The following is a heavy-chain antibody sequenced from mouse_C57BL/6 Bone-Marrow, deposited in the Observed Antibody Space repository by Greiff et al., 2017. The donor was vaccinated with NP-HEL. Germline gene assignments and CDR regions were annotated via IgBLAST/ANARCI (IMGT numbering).Heavy chain of an antibody. CDR2: IDPSDSET. CDR1: GYTFTSYW. D-gene: IGHD1-1*01. J-gene: IGHJ4*01. V-gene: IGHV1-52*01. Sequence: QVQLQQPGAELVRPGSSVKLSCKASGYTFTSYWMHWVKQRPIQGLEWIGNIDPSDSETHYNQKFKDKATLTVDKSSSTAYMQLSSLTSEDSAVYYCARSYYGSPYYYAMDYWGQGTSVTVSS. CDR3: ARSYYGSPYYYAMDY.